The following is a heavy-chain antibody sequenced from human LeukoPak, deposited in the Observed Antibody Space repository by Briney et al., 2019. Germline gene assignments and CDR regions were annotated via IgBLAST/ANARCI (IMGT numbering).Heavy chain of an antibody. CDR2: ISGSGGST. CDR1: GFTFSSYA. Sequence: GGSLRLSCAASGFTFSSYAMSWVRQAPGKGLEWVSAISGSGGSTYYADSVKGRFTISRDNSKNTLYLQMNSLRAEDTAVYYCAKDEFPLPGSTVLFDYWGQGTLVTVSS. J-gene: IGHJ4*02. D-gene: IGHD3-10*01. V-gene: IGHV3-23*01. CDR3: AKDEFPLPGSTVLFDY.